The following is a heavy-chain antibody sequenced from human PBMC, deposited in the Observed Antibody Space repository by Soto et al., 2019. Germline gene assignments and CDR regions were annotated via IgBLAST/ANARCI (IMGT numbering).Heavy chain of an antibody. J-gene: IGHJ4*02. Sequence: EVQLLESGGDLVQPGGSLRLSCAASGFTFSSYGMIWVRQTPGKGLDWVSAISGGGYSTYYADSVKGRFTISRDNSKNTLYLQMNSLRAEDTAVYYCAKLVESSSTYWGQGTLVTVSS. CDR2: ISGGGYST. V-gene: IGHV3-23*01. D-gene: IGHD6-13*01. CDR1: GFTFSSYG. CDR3: AKLVESSSTY.